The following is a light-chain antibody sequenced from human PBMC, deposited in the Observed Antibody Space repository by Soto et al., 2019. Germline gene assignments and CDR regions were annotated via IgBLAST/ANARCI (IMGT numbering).Light chain of an antibody. Sequence: DFQMTQSPSTLSASVGDRVTLICRASQSIGYWLAWYQQKPGKAPKVLIHKASSLASGVPSRFSGSGSGTQFTLTISSLQPDDFATYYCQQYNSYFYTFGQGTKLEI. CDR3: QQYNSYFYT. J-gene: IGKJ2*01. CDR1: QSIGYW. CDR2: KAS. V-gene: IGKV1-5*03.